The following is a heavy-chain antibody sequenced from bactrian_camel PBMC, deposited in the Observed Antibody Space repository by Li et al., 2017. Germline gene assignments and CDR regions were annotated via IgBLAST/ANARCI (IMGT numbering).Heavy chain of an antibody. J-gene: IGHJ6*01. CDR3: VRRVEGTGATDFGY. CDR2: TNGGGGTT. V-gene: IGHV3S25*01. CDR1: GFTNSFSSDW. Sequence: QLVESGGGSVQVGGSLLLSCAASGFTNSFSSDWMYWVRQAPGKGLEWVSSTNGGGGTTASADSVKGRFTISRDNAKNTVYLQMNSLKPEDTAVYYCVRRVEGTGATDFGYWGQGTQVTVS. D-gene: IGHD5*01.